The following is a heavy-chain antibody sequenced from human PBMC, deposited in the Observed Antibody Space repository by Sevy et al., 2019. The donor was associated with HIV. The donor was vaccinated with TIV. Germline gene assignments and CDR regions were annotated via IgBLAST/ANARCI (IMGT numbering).Heavy chain of an antibody. V-gene: IGHV3-43*01. J-gene: IGHJ4*02. CDR3: AKDIGAGGLLLGNFDY. Sequence: GGSLRLSCAASGFTFDDYTMHWVRQAPGKGLEWVSLISWDVGSTYYADSVKGRFTISRDNSKNSLYLQMNSLRTEDTALYYCAKDIGAGGLLLGNFDYWGQGTLVTVSS. D-gene: IGHD1-26*01. CDR1: GFTFDDYT. CDR2: ISWDVGST.